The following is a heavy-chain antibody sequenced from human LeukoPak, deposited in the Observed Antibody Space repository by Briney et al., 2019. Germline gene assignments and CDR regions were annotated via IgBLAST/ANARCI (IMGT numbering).Heavy chain of an antibody. Sequence: GASVKVSCKVSGYTLTELSMHWVRQAPGKGLEWMGGFDPEDGETIYAQKFQGRVTITTDESTSTAYSELSSLRSEDTAVYYCHGYSPARYYYYMDVWGKGTTGAVSS. J-gene: IGHJ6*03. CDR2: FDPEDGET. D-gene: IGHD3-22*01. CDR3: HGYSPARYYYYMDV. CDR1: GYTLTELS. V-gene: IGHV1-24*01.